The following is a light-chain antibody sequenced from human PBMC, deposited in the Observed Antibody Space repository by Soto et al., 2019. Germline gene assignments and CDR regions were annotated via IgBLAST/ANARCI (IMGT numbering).Light chain of an antibody. Sequence: EVVMTQSPATLSVSPGERATLSCRASQNVRDQLVWYQQRPGQAPRLLIHTASTRATGIAARFSGSGSGTEFTLTISSLQSEDVAVYYCQQHANWPPLTFGGGTKVEIK. CDR2: TAS. CDR1: QNVRDQ. V-gene: IGKV3-15*01. CDR3: QQHANWPPLT. J-gene: IGKJ4*01.